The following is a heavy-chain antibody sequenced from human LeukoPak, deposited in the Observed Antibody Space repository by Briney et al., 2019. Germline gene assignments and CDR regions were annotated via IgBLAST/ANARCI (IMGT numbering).Heavy chain of an antibody. V-gene: IGHV1-69*13. CDR1: GGTFSSYA. CDR2: IIPIFGTA. CDR3: ARGSGDDFWGGYYNYYYYYGMDV. Sequence: ASVKVSCKASGGTFSSYAISWVRQAPGQGLEWMGGIIPIFGTANYAQKFQGRVTITADESTSTAYMELSSLRSEDTAVYYCARGSGDDFWGGYYNYYYYYGMDVWGQGTTVTVSS. D-gene: IGHD3-3*01. J-gene: IGHJ6*02.